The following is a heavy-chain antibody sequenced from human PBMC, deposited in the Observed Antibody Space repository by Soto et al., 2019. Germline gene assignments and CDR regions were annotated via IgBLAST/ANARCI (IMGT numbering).Heavy chain of an antibody. CDR2: IYHSGST. Sequence: QLQLQESGSGLVKPSQTLSLTCAVSGGSISSGGYSWSWIRQPPGKGLEWIGYIYHSGSTYYNPSLKRRGTISVDTAKNQFSLKLSSVTAADTAVYYCARAGGTNWYFDLWGRGTLVTVSS. CDR3: ARAGGTNWYFDL. V-gene: IGHV4-30-2*01. J-gene: IGHJ2*01. CDR1: GGSISSGGYS.